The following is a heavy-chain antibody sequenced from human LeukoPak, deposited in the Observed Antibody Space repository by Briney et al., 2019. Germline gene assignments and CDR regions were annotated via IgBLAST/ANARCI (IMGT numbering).Heavy chain of an antibody. CDR3: ARVGMYEYSSSSGVEYYYYGMDV. V-gene: IGHV1-69*04. CDR1: GGTFSSYA. Sequence: SVKVSCKASGGTFSSYAISWVRQAPGQGLEWMGRIIPIFGIANYAQKFQGRVTITADKSTSTAYMELSSLRSEDTAVYYCARVGMYEYSSSSGVEYYYYGMDVWGQGTTATVPS. D-gene: IGHD6-6*01. J-gene: IGHJ6*02. CDR2: IIPIFGIA.